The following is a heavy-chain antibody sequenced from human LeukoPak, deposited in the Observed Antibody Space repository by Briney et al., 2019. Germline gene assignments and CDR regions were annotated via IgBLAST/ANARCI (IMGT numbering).Heavy chain of an antibody. CDR3: ARVGRSGWTVDY. D-gene: IGHD6-19*01. Sequence: PGGSLRLSRAASGFDFSTYSIDWVRQPPGKGLEWVSYISSSSNIYHADSVKGRFTISRDNAKNSLHLQMNSLRAEDTAVYYCARVGRSGWTVDYWGQGTLVTVSS. CDR1: GFDFSTYS. V-gene: IGHV3-48*04. CDR2: ISSSSNI. J-gene: IGHJ4*02.